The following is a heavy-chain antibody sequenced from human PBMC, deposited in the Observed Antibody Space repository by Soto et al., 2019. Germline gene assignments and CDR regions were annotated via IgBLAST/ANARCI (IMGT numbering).Heavy chain of an antibody. CDR1: GFTFSSYA. CDR2: IKSKTDGGTT. V-gene: IGHV3-15*01. D-gene: IGHD3-22*01. Sequence: GGSLRLSCAASGFTFSSYAMSWVRQAPGKGLEWVGRIKSKTDGGTTDYAAPVKGRFTISRDDSKNTLYLQMNSLKTEDTAVYYCTTDLDSSGYLYWGQGTLVTVSS. CDR3: TTDLDSSGYLY. J-gene: IGHJ4*02.